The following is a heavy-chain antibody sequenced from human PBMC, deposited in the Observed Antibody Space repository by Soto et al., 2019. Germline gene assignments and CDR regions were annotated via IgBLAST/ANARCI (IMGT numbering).Heavy chain of an antibody. CDR1: GLTFSSYA. D-gene: IGHD3-22*01. J-gene: IGHJ4*02. CDR2: ISYDGSNK. Sequence: GGSLRLSCAAAGLTFSSYAMHWVRQAPGKGLEWVAVISYDGSNKYYADSVKGRFTISRDNSKNTLYLQMNSLRAEDTAVYYCARDGDYYDSSGYPGYWGQGTLVTVSS. CDR3: ARDGDYYDSSGYPGY. V-gene: IGHV3-30-3*01.